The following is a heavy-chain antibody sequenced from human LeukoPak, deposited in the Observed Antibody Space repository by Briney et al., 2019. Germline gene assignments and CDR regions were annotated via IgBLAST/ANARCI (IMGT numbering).Heavy chain of an antibody. Sequence: SVKVSCKASGGTFSSYAISWVRQAPGQGLEWMGRIIPILGIANYAQKFQGGVTITADKSTSTAYMELSSLRSEDTAVYYCARHCSGGSCLDYWGQGTLVTVSS. CDR2: IIPILGIA. CDR1: GGTFSSYA. J-gene: IGHJ4*02. D-gene: IGHD2-15*01. CDR3: ARHCSGGSCLDY. V-gene: IGHV1-69*04.